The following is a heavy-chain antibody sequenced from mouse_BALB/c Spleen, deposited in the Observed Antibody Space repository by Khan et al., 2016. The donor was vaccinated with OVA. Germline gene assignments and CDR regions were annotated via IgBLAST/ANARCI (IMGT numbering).Heavy chain of an antibody. J-gene: IGHJ3*01. Sequence: QVQLKESGPGLVAPSLSLSITCTVSGISLTNYGVHWIRQPPGKGLEWLGVIWPGGRTNYNSALMSRLSISKDNSKSPVFLNMNSLQIADTSIYSGARSYDYDVGGFTYWGQGTLVTVSA. CDR2: IWPGGRT. V-gene: IGHV2-9*02. CDR1: GISLTNYG. D-gene: IGHD2-4*01. CDR3: ARSYDYDVGGFTY.